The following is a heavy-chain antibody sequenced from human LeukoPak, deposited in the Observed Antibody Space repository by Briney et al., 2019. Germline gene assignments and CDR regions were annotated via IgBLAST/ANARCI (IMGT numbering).Heavy chain of an antibody. CDR1: GYTFTSYA. D-gene: IGHD3-9*01. J-gene: IGHJ4*02. CDR3: ARWSYDILTGFDY. V-gene: IGHV1-18*01. CDR2: ISAYNGNT. Sequence: GASVKVSCKASGYTFTSYAMHWVRQAPGQRLEWMGWISAYNGNTNYAQKLQGRVTMTTDTSTSTAYMELRSLRSDDTAVYYCARWSYDILTGFDYWGQGTLVTVSS.